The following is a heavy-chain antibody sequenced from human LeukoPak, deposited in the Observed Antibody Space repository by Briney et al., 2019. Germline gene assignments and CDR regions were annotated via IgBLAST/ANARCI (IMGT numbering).Heavy chain of an antibody. V-gene: IGHV3-23*01. J-gene: IGHJ4*02. D-gene: IGHD2-8*01. Sequence: TGGSLRLSCAASGFIFSSYAMSWVRQAPGKRLEWVSAITGTGGDTYSADSVKGRFTISRDNSKNTVYLQMNSLRAEDTAVYYCAKERSCMNDVCHGYFDYGGEGTLVTVS. CDR2: ITGTGGDT. CDR1: GFIFSSYA. CDR3: AKERSCMNDVCHGYFDY.